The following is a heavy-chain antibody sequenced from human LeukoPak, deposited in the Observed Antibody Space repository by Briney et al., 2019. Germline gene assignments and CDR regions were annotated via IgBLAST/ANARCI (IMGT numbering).Heavy chain of an antibody. CDR2: ISGSGGNT. Sequence: PGGSLRLSCAASGFTFKRYHMSWVRQAPGKGLEWVSSISGSGGNTYYADSVKGRFTISRDNSKNTLYLQMNSLRAEDTAVYYCAKKEALYCSGGSCYYFDYWGQGTLVTVSS. CDR3: AKKEALYCSGGSCYYFDY. CDR1: GFTFKRYH. J-gene: IGHJ4*02. D-gene: IGHD2-15*01. V-gene: IGHV3-23*01.